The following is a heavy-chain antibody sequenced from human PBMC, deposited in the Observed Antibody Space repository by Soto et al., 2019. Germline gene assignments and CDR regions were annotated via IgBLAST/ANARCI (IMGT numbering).Heavy chain of an antibody. CDR2: ISFDGSNP. Sequence: QVQLVESGGGVVQPGRSLRLSCAASGFTFSNYGVHWVRQAPGKGLEWVAVISFDGSNPYYADSVRGRFTISRDNSTNTLYLQMNSLSGDDTAVYYCAKDRLPWFGEPTAFDYWGQGTLVAVSS. D-gene: IGHD3-10*01. V-gene: IGHV3-30*18. CDR1: GFTFSNYG. J-gene: IGHJ4*02. CDR3: AKDRLPWFGEPTAFDY.